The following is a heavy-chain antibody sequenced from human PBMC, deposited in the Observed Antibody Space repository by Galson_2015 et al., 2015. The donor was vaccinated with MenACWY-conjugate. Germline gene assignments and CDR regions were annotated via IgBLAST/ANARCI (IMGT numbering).Heavy chain of an antibody. J-gene: IGHJ6*03. CDR3: AKDWSVPYSTISYYFYMDV. CDR2: ISYDGSNE. CDR1: GFTFRRFG. Sequence: SLRLSCAASGFTFRRFGMHWVRQAPGKGLEWMAVISYDGSNESYADSVKGRFTISRDNSKNTLYLKMNSLRADDTAVYYCAKDWSVPYSTISYYFYMDVWGRGTTVTVSS. V-gene: IGHV3-30*18. D-gene: IGHD6-13*01.